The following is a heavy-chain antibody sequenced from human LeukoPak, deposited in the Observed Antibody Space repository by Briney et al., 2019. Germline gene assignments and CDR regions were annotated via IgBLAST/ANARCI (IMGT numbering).Heavy chain of an antibody. CDR2: IYYSGST. V-gene: IGHV4-39*01. Sequence: PSETLSLTCTVSGGSISSSSYYWDWIRQPPGKGLEWIGSIYYSGSTYYNPSPKSRVTISVDTSKNQFSLKLSSVTAADTAVYYCARGGAGLRFLEWLSRTYRISYYFDYWGQGTLVTVSS. D-gene: IGHD3-3*01. CDR1: GGSISSSSYY. CDR3: ARGGAGLRFLEWLSRTYRISYYFDY. J-gene: IGHJ4*02.